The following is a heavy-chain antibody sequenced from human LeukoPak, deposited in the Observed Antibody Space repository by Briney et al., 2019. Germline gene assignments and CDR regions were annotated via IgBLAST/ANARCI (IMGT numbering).Heavy chain of an antibody. CDR1: GGSISSYY. V-gene: IGHV4-30-4*08. J-gene: IGHJ4*02. D-gene: IGHD3-9*01. Sequence: SETLSLTCTVSGGSISSYYWSWIRQPPGKGLEWIGYIYYSGSTCYNPSLKSRVTISVDTSKNQFSLKLSPVTAADTAVYYCARGRYYDILTGPFDYWGQGTLVTVSS. CDR3: ARGRYYDILTGPFDY. CDR2: IYYSGST.